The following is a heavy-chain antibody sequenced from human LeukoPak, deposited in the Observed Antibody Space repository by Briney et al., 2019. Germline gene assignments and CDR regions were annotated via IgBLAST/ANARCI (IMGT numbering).Heavy chain of an antibody. Sequence: GESLKISCKGSGYSFTSYWIGWVRQMPGKGLGWMGIFYPGDFDTRYSPSFQAQDTISTNKSISTAYLQWSSLKASHTAIYYCASHAKAYYDSSGFDYWGQGALVTVSS. V-gene: IGHV5-51*01. CDR3: ASHAKAYYDSSGFDY. D-gene: IGHD3-22*01. CDR1: GYSFTSYW. CDR2: FYPGDFDT. J-gene: IGHJ4*02.